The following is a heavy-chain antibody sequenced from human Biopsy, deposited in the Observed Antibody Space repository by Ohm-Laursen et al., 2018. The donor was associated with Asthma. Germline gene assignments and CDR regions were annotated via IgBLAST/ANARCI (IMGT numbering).Heavy chain of an antibody. V-gene: IGHV4-31*03. Sequence: SQTLSLTCTVSYGSITSGGYYRTWIRQHPGKGLEWFGFIYYSGTTYYNPSLKSRVSISIDTSKNQFSLKLSSVTAADTAVYYCARAQDYYDSRGYYRSFDYWGQGTLVTVSS. CDR2: IYYSGTT. CDR1: YGSITSGGYY. J-gene: IGHJ4*02. D-gene: IGHD3-22*01. CDR3: ARAQDYYDSRGYYRSFDY.